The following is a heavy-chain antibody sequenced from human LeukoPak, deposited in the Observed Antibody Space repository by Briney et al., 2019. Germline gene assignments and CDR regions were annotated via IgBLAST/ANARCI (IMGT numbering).Heavy chain of an antibody. D-gene: IGHD3-10*01. CDR3: AKDKSYGSGSYEGPFDY. CDR2: IKQDGSEK. Sequence: GGSLRLSCAASGFTFSSYWMSWVRQAPGKGLEWVANIKQDGSEKYYVDSVKGRFTISRDNAKNSLYLQMNSLRAEDTALYYCAKDKSYGSGSYEGPFDYWGQGTPVTVSS. CDR1: GFTFSSYW. J-gene: IGHJ4*02. V-gene: IGHV3-7*03.